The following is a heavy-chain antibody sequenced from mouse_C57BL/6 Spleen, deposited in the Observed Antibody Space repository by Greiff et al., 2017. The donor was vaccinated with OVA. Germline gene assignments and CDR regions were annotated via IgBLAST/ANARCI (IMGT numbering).Heavy chain of an antibody. Sequence: DVMLVESGGDLVKPGGSLKLSCAASGFTFSSYGMSWVRQTPDKRLEWVATISSGGSYTYYPDSVKGRFTISRDNAKNTLYLQMSSLKSEDTAMYYCARQAYLYAMDYWGQGTSVTVSS. D-gene: IGHD5-5*01. CDR2: ISSGGSYT. CDR3: ARQAYLYAMDY. J-gene: IGHJ4*01. V-gene: IGHV5-6*02. CDR1: GFTFSSYG.